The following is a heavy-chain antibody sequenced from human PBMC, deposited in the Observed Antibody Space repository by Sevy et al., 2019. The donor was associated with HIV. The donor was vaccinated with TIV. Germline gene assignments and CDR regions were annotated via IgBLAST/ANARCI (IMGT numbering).Heavy chain of an antibody. V-gene: IGHV5-51*01. D-gene: IGHD6-19*01. Sequence: GGSLRLSCKASGYSFTSSWIGWVRQMPGKGLEWMGIIYTTDSDARYSPSFEGQVTISVDKSISTAYLQWSSLKASDTAMYYCARRGASGGWYHFDYWGQRTLVTVSS. J-gene: IGHJ4*02. CDR2: IYTTDSDA. CDR1: GYSFTSSW. CDR3: ARRGASGGWYHFDY.